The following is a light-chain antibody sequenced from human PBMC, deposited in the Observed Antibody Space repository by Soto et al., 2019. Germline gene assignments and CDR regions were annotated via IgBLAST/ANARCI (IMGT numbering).Light chain of an antibody. CDR1: QSVNNNY. CDR3: QFYEGSPVMYT. CDR2: AAS. J-gene: IGKJ2*01. V-gene: IGKV3-20*01. Sequence: ENVLTQSPDTLSLSPGEEATLSCRASQSVNNNYLAWYQQIPGQPPRLLIYAASARATGTPDRFSGSGSGTDFTLTISRLEPEDFAVYYCQFYEGSPVMYTFGQGTKVDIK.